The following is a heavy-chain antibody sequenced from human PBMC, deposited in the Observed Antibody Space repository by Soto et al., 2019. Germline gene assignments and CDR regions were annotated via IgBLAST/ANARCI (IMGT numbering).Heavy chain of an antibody. V-gene: IGHV3-48*02. CDR1: GFTFGSYS. CDR3: AREDILGTRSFDY. D-gene: IGHD1-26*01. Sequence: PGGSLRLSCAASGFTFGSYSMNWVRQAPGRGLEWISYICSRSLTIYYADSVKGRFTISRDNAKNSLYLQMNSLRDEDTAVYYFAREDILGTRSFDYWRQGTLVTVSS. CDR2: ICSRSLTI. J-gene: IGHJ4*02.